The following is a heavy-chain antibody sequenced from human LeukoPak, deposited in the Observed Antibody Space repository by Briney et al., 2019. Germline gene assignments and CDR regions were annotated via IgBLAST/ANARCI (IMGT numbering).Heavy chain of an antibody. J-gene: IGHJ4*02. D-gene: IGHD1-1*01. CDR1: GFTFSIYA. Sequence: GGSLRLSCAASGFTFSIYAMHWVRQAPGKGLEWVAVISYDGSNKYYADSVKGRFTISRDNSKNTLYLQMNSLRAEDTAVYYCVKRWTGTTIGQQDYWGQGTLVTVSS. V-gene: IGHV3-30*18. CDR3: VKRWTGTTIGQQDY. CDR2: ISYDGSNK.